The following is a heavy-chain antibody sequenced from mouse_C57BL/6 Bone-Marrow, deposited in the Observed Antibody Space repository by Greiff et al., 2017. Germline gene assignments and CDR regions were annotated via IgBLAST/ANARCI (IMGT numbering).Heavy chain of an antibody. Sequence: VQLQQSVAELVRPGASVKLSCTASGFNIKNTYMHWVKQRPEQGLEWIGRIDPANGNTKYAPKFQGKATLTADTSSNTAYLQLSSLTTEDTAIYYGARGGTTVKGDFDDWGQGTTLTVSS. CDR1: GFNIKNTY. D-gene: IGHD1-1*01. CDR3: ARGGTTVKGDFDD. CDR2: IDPANGNT. J-gene: IGHJ2*01. V-gene: IGHV14-3*01.